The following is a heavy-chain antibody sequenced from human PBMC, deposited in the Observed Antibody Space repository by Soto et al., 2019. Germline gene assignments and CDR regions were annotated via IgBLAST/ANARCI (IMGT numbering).Heavy chain of an antibody. CDR2: ISSNGGST. Sequence: GGSLRLSCSASGFTFSSYAMHWVRQAPGKGLEYVSAISSNGGSTYYADSVKGRFTISRDNSKNTLYLQMSSLRAEDTAVYYCVKGIIHDSSGFAFDIWGQVTMVTVSS. J-gene: IGHJ3*02. V-gene: IGHV3-64D*08. CDR1: GFTFSSYA. D-gene: IGHD3-22*01. CDR3: VKGIIHDSSGFAFDI.